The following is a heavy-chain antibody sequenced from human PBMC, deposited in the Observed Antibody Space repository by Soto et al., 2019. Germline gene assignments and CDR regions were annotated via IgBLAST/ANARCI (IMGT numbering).Heavy chain of an antibody. CDR1: GGSMSSYY. CDR3: ARRPKNDAFEI. J-gene: IGHJ3*02. Sequence: QVQLQESGPGLVKPSETLSLTCTVSGGSMSSYYWSWIRQPPGKGLEWIGYIYNGGSASYNPSLKSRVTISVDTSKNQFSLKLTSVSAADTAVYYCARRPKNDAFEIWGQGTMVTVPS. CDR2: IYNGGSA. V-gene: IGHV4-59*01.